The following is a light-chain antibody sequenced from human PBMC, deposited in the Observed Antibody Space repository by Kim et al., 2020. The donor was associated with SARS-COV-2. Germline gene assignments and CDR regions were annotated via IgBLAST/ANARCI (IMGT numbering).Light chain of an antibody. CDR3: QQYDEWPPAYT. V-gene: IGKV3-15*01. CDR1: QSVDTN. CDR2: GAS. Sequence: EIVMTQSPATLSVSPGERATLSCRASQSVDTNLAWYQQKPGQGPRLLIYGASSRATDIPGRFSGSGSGTEFTLTISSLQFEDSAVYYCQQYDEWPPAYTFGQGTKLRS. J-gene: IGKJ2*01.